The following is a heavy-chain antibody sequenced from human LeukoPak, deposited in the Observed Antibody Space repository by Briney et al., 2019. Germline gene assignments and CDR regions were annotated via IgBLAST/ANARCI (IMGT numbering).Heavy chain of an antibody. J-gene: IGHJ4*02. V-gene: IGHV1-46*01. CDR2: INPSGGST. CDR1: GYTFTSYG. Sequence: ASVKVSCKASGYTFTSYGISWVRQAPGQGLEWMGIINPSGGSTSYAQKFQGRVTMTRDTSTSTVYMGLSSLRSEDTAVYYCARGLITMVRGVISPDLDYWGQGTLVTVSS. D-gene: IGHD3-10*01. CDR3: ARGLITMVRGVISPDLDY.